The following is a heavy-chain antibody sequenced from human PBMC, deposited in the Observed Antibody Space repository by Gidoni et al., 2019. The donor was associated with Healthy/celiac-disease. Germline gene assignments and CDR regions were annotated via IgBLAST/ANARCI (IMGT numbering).Heavy chain of an antibody. V-gene: IGHV4-61*02. J-gene: IGHJ5*02. CDR1: GGSLSRGSYY. Sequence: QVQLQESGPGLVKPSQTLSLTCPVSGGSLSRGSYYWSWIRQPAGKGLEWIGRIYTSGSTNYNPSLKSRVTMSVDTSKNQFSLKLSSVTAADTAVYYCARSFFWSGYYGWFDPWGQGTLVTVSS. CDR2: IYTSGST. CDR3: ARSFFWSGYYGWFDP. D-gene: IGHD3-3*01.